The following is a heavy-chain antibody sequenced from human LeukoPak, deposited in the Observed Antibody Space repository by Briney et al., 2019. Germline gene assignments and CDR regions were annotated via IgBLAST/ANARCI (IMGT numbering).Heavy chain of an antibody. V-gene: IGHV3-7*01. J-gene: IGHJ3*01. Sequence: GRSLRLSCAASGFTVSSTWMNWVRRVEGKGLEWVGNIQPDGSEAYYVDSVEGRFTISRDNFRDSLFLQMNSLRAEDTAVYYCARPGVAGGAFDVWGRGTVVTVSS. CDR3: ARPGVAGGAFDV. CDR1: GFTVSSTW. D-gene: IGHD1-26*01. CDR2: IQPDGSEA.